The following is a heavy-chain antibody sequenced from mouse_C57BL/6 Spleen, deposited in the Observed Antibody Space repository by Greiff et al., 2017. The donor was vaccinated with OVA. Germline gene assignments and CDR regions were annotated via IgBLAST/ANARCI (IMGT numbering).Heavy chain of an antibody. D-gene: IGHD1-1*01. J-gene: IGHJ4*01. CDR1: GYTFTGYW. CDR3: ARKEAYYYGSRGYAMDY. CDR2: ILPGSGST. Sequence: QVQLQQSGAELMKPGASVKLSCKATGYTFTGYWIEWVKQRPGHGLEWIGEILPGSGSTNYNEKFKGKATFTADTSSNTAYMQLSSLTTEDSAIYYCARKEAYYYGSRGYAMDYWGQGTSVTVSS. V-gene: IGHV1-9*01.